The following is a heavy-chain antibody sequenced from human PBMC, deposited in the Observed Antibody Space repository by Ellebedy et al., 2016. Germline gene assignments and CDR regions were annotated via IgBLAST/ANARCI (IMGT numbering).Heavy chain of an antibody. Sequence: SETLSLXXTVSGCSVSSYYWSWIRQPPGKGLEWIGYIYYSGSTNYNPSLKSRVTMSVDTSKNQFSLKLSSVTAADTAVYYCARGLRFLGYYYGMDVWGQGTTVTVSS. CDR3: ARGLRFLGYYYGMDV. D-gene: IGHD3-3*01. CDR1: GCSVSSYY. J-gene: IGHJ6*02. V-gene: IGHV4-59*02. CDR2: IYYSGST.